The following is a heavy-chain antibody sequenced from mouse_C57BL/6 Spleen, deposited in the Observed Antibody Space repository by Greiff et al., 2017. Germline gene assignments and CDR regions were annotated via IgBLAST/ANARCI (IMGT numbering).Heavy chain of an antibody. CDR3: ARDGNYFDY. CDR1: GYTFTSYW. D-gene: IGHD2-1*01. J-gene: IGHJ2*01. V-gene: IGHV1-61*01. Sequence: QVQLQQPGAELVRPGSSVKLSCKASGYTFTSYWMDWVKQRPGQGLEWIGNIYPSDSETHYNQKFKDKATLTVDKSSSTAYMQLSSLPSEDSAVYYCARDGNYFDYWGQGTTLTVSS. CDR2: IYPSDSET.